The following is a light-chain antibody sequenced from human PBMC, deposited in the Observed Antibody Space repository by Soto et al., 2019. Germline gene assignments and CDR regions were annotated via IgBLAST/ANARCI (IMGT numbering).Light chain of an antibody. CDR2: DVS. Sequence: HSALTQPASVSGSPGQSITISCTGTSSDVGGYNYVSWYQQHPGKAPKLMIYDVSNRPSGVSNRFSGSKSGNTASLTISGLQAEDEAYYYCSSYTSSSTYVFGTGTKLTVL. V-gene: IGLV2-14*01. CDR3: SSYTSSSTYV. CDR1: SSDVGGYNY. J-gene: IGLJ1*01.